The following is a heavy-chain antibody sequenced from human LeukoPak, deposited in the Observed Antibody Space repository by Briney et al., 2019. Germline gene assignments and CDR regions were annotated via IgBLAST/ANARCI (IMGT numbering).Heavy chain of an antibody. CDR1: GLTFTTYA. V-gene: IGHV3-23*01. CDR2: ICATGSTT. D-gene: IGHD2/OR15-2a*01. CDR3: AKDSQSVAFFLDDAFDL. Sequence: GSLRLSSTPPGLTFTTYAMRGGPQSPRKGLESLSVICATGSTTYKADSVRCRFTISRDNSKNTLYLQMNSLRVEDTAVYYCAKDSQSVAFFLDDAFDLWGQGTIVTVSA. J-gene: IGHJ3*01.